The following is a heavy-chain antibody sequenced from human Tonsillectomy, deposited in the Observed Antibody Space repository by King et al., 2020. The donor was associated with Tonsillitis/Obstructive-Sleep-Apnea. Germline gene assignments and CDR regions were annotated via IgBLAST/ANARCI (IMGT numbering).Heavy chain of an antibody. Sequence: VQLVESGGGLVKPGGSLRLSCAASGFTFSSYSMNWVRQAPGKGLEWVSSISSSSTYIYYADSLKGRFTISSDNAKNSLYLQMNSLRAEDTAVYYCARDSQPARIPARPALNWFDPWGQGTLVTVSS. CDR2: ISSSSTYI. V-gene: IGHV3-21*01. D-gene: IGHD6-6*01. CDR1: GFTFSSYS. CDR3: ARDSQPARIPARPALNWFDP. J-gene: IGHJ5*02.